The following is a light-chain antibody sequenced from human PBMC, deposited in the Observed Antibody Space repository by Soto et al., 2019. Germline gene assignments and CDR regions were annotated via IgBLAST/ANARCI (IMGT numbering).Light chain of an antibody. CDR1: SSDVGRYNS. Sequence: SVLTQPASVSGSPGQSITISCTGTSSDVGRYNSVSWYQLHPGKAPRLVIFDVDYRPSGVSDRFSGSKSGNTASLTISGLQAEDEADYSCTSFTSSTTPYVFGTGTKVTVL. CDR2: DVD. J-gene: IGLJ1*01. CDR3: TSFTSSTTPYV. V-gene: IGLV2-14*03.